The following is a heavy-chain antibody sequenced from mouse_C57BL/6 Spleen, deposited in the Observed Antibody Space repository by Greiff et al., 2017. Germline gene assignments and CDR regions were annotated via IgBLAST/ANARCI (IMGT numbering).Heavy chain of an antibody. CDR2: IYPGSGST. D-gene: IGHD1-1*01. CDR1: GYTFTSYW. J-gene: IGHJ4*01. Sequence: VQLQQSGAELVKPGASVKMSCKASGYTFTSYWITWVKQRPGQGLEWIGDIYPGSGSTNYNEKFKSKATLTVDTSSSTAYMQLSSLTSEDSAVYYCARSRITTGMDYWGQGTSVTVSS. V-gene: IGHV1-55*01. CDR3: ARSRITTGMDY.